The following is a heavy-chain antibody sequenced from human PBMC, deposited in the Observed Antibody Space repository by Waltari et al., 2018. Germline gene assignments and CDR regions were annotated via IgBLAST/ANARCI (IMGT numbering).Heavy chain of an antibody. CDR2: INTASGNA. V-gene: IGHV1-3*04. CDR1: GYTFTSYS. D-gene: IGHD6-13*01. CDR3: VSDGGSNWWDAMDV. J-gene: IGHJ6*02. Sequence: QVQLVQSGAEVKKPGASVELSCKASGYTFTSYSMHWVRQAPGQRLEWMGGINTASGNAQYSQRFQGRGTITRDTSASTTYMQLSSLISEDTGLYYCVSDGGSNWWDAMDVWGQGTTVTVSS.